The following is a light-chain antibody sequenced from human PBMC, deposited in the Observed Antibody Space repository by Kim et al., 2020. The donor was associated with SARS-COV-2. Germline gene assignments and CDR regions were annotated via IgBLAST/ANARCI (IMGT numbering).Light chain of an antibody. V-gene: IGKV3-20*01. Sequence: EIVLTQSPGTLSLSPGERATLSCRASQSVSSSYLAWYQQKPGQAPRLLIYGASSRATGIPDRFSCSGSGTDFTLTISRLEPEDFAVYYCQQYGSPYTFGQGTKLEI. CDR3: QQYGSPYT. J-gene: IGKJ2*01. CDR2: GAS. CDR1: QSVSSSY.